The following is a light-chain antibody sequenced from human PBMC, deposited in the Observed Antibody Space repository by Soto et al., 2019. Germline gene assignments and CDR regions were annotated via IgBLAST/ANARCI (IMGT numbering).Light chain of an antibody. V-gene: IGLV1-44*01. J-gene: IGLJ2*01. Sequence: QSALTQPPSASGTPGQRVTISCSGSSSNIGSNTVNWYQHLPGTAPKLLIYYNNQRPTGVPDRFSASKSGTSASLAISGLQSEDEADYYCAAWDDSLNAVVFGGGTKLTVL. CDR1: SSNIGSNT. CDR3: AAWDDSLNAVV. CDR2: YNN.